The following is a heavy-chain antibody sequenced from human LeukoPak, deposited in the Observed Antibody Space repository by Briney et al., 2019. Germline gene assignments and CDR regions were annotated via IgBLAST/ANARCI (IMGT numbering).Heavy chain of an antibody. Sequence: GGSLTLSCAASGFTFSSYAMSWVRQAPGKGLEWVSAISGSGGSTYYADSVKGRFTISRDNSKNTLYLQMNSLRAEDTAVYYCAKGRIVRGIYHILTGSLAYWGQGTLVTVSS. D-gene: IGHD3-9*01. V-gene: IGHV3-23*01. J-gene: IGHJ4*02. CDR1: GFTFSSYA. CDR3: AKGRIVRGIYHILTGSLAY. CDR2: ISGSGGST.